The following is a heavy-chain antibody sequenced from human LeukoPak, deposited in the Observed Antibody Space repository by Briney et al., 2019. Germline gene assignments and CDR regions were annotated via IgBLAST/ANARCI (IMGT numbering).Heavy chain of an antibody. CDR1: GYTLTELS. D-gene: IGHD7-27*01. CDR2: FDPEDGET. Sequence: GASVKVSCKVSGYTLTELSMHWVRQAPGKGLEWMGGFDPEDGETIYAQKFQGRVTMTTDTSTSTAYMELRSLGSDDTAVYYCARMGTRGLLEGDAFDIWGQGTMVTVSS. V-gene: IGHV1-24*01. J-gene: IGHJ3*02. CDR3: ARMGTRGLLEGDAFDI.